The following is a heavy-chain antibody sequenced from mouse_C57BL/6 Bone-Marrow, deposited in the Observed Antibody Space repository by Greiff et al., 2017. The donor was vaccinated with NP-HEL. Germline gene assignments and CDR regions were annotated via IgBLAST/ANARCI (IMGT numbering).Heavy chain of an antibody. CDR3: VYYGSSFHWYVEV. V-gene: IGHV1-39*01. CDR2: INPNYGTT. Sequence: VQLQQSGPELVKPGASVKISCKASGYSFTDYNMNWVKQSNGKSLEWIGVINPNYGTTSYNQKFKGKATLTVDQSSSTAYMQLNSLTSEDSAVYYGVYYGSSFHWYVEVWGTGTTVTVSS. J-gene: IGHJ1*03. D-gene: IGHD1-1*01. CDR1: GYSFTDYN.